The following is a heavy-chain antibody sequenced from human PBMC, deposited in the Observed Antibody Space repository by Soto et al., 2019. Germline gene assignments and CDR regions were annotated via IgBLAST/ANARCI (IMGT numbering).Heavy chain of an antibody. V-gene: IGHV1-69*01. CDR1: GGTFNTYT. CDR2: ILPIMGSV. D-gene: IGHD2-15*01. J-gene: IGHJ4*02. CDR3: ARIPRYSSPPSDPLDN. Sequence: QVHLVQSGSEVKKPGSSVTVSCKASGGTFNTYTFSWVRQAPGQGLEWMGSILPIMGSVNYAHDFRGRLSITADPSTTAAYMELTSLTSHDTAIYYCARIPRYSSPPSDPLDNWCQGTLVTVSS.